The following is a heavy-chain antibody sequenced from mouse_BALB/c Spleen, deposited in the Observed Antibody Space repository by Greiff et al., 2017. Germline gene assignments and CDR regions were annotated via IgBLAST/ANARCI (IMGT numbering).Heavy chain of an antibody. V-gene: IGHV1-87*01. J-gene: IGHJ2*01. Sequence: QVQLQQSGAELARPGASVKLSCKASGYTFTSYWMQWVKQRPGQGLEWIGAIYPGDGDTRYTQKFKGKATLTADKSSSTAYMQLSSLASEDSAVYYCARLIYYDYDYFDYWGQGTTLTVSS. CDR2: IYPGDGDT. CDR3: ARLIYYDYDYFDY. CDR1: GYTFTSYW. D-gene: IGHD2-4*01.